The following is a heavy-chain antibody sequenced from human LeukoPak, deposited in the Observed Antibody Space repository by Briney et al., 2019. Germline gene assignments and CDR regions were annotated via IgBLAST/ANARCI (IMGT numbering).Heavy chain of an antibody. CDR2: ISSSSSYI. D-gene: IGHD3-3*01. Sequence: GGSLRLSCAASGFTFSSYSMNWVRQAPGKGLEWVSSISSSSSYIYYADSVKGRFTISRDNAKNSLYLQMNSLRAEDTAVYYCARVVKGNYDFWSGYYGDYYYYGMDVWGQGTTVTVSS. V-gene: IGHV3-21*01. J-gene: IGHJ6*02. CDR3: ARVVKGNYDFWSGYYGDYYYYGMDV. CDR1: GFTFSSYS.